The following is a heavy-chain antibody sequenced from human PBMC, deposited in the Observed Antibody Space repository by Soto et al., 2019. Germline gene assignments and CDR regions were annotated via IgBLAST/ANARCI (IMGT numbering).Heavy chain of an antibody. Sequence: ASVKVSCKACGYTFASYCISWVRQAPGQRLEWMGWISAYNGNTNYAQKLQGRVTMTTDTSTSTAYMELRSLRSDDTAVYYCARVLPSGTYYDFWSGSPHYMDVWGKGTTVTVSS. CDR2: ISAYNGNT. CDR3: ARVLPSGTYYDFWSGSPHYMDV. V-gene: IGHV1-18*01. CDR1: GYTFASYC. J-gene: IGHJ6*03. D-gene: IGHD3-3*01.